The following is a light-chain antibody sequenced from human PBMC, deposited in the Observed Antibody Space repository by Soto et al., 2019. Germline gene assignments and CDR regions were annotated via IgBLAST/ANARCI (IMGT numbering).Light chain of an antibody. CDR3: PQCYSPPWT. CDR1: QSISSY. Sequence: DIQMTQSPSSLSASVGDRVTITCRASQSISSYLNWYQQKPGKAPKLLIYAASSLQSGVPSRFSGSVSGTYFTLTISSLQPEDPSTYYCPQCYSPPWTFGQGTKVEIQ. J-gene: IGKJ1*01. V-gene: IGKV1-39*01. CDR2: AAS.